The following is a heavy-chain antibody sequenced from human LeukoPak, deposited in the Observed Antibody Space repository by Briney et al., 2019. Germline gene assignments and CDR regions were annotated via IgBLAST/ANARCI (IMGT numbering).Heavy chain of an antibody. Sequence: GGSLRLSCAASGFTFTPFGIHWVRQAPGKGLEWVAFIRDDEINEYYADSVKGRFTISRDKSKNTYLQMNSLRIEDTAVYFCAKDSVDYWGQGTLVTVSS. CDR3: AKDSVDY. V-gene: IGHV3-30*02. J-gene: IGHJ4*02. CDR1: GFTFTPFG. CDR2: IRDDEINE.